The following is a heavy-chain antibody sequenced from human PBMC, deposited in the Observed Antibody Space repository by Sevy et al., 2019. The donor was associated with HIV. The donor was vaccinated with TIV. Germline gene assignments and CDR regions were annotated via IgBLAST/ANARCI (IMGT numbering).Heavy chain of an antibody. V-gene: IGHV4-59*01. CDR1: GDSISSSY. J-gene: IGHJ6*02. CDR2: IYYSGIT. CDR3: ARGSQYYYYAMDV. Sequence: SETLSLTCTVSGDSISSSYWSWIRQPPEKGLEWIGYIYYSGITNYNPSLKSRVTISRDMSKNQFSLKLSSVTAADTAVYYCARGSQYYYYAMDVWGQGTTVTVSS.